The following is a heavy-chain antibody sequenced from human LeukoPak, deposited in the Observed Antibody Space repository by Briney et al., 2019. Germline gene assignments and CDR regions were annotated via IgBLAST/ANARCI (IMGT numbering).Heavy chain of an antibody. V-gene: IGHV1-8*03. CDR2: VNPNSGNT. Sequence: ASVKVSCKASGYTFTSYDINWVRQATGQGLEWMGWVNPNSGNTGYAQKFQGRVTITRNTSISTAYMELSSLRSEDTAVYYCARINYDYVWGSYSPFDYWRQGTLVTVSS. J-gene: IGHJ4*02. D-gene: IGHD3-16*01. CDR3: ARINYDYVWGSYSPFDY. CDR1: GYTFTSYD.